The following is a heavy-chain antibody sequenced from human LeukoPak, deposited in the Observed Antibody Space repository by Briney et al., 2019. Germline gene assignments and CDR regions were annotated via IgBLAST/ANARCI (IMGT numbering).Heavy chain of an antibody. CDR2: IYYSGST. V-gene: IGHV4-59*01. D-gene: IGHD4-17*01. J-gene: IGHJ4*02. CDR1: GGSISSYY. CDR3: ARDDYGDFFFDS. Sequence: SETLSLTCTVSGGSISSYYWSWIRQPPGKGLEWIGNIYYSGSTNYNPSLKCRVTISVDTSKNQFSLRLSSVTAADTAVYYCARDDYGDFFFDSWGQGTLVTVSS.